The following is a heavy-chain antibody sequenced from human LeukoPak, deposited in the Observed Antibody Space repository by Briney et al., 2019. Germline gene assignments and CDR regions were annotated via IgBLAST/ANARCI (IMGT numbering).Heavy chain of an antibody. J-gene: IGHJ5*02. CDR3: ARDLIAARPGWFDP. CDR1: GYTFTSYG. D-gene: IGHD6-6*01. Sequence: ASVKVSCKASGYTFTSYGISWVRQAPGQGLEWMGWISAYNGNTNYAQNLQGRVTLTTDTSASTAYMELRSLRSDDTAVYYCARDLIAARPGWFDPWGQGTLVTVPS. V-gene: IGHV1-18*01. CDR2: ISAYNGNT.